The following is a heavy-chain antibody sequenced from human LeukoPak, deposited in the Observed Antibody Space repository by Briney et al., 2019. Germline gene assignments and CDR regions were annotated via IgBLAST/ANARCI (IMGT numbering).Heavy chain of an antibody. J-gene: IGHJ5*02. V-gene: IGHV4-34*01. CDR1: GESFSGYY. D-gene: IGHD3-9*01. CDR2: INHSGST. CDR3: ARGGPYYDILTGYYPDNWFDP. Sequence: SETLSLTCAVYGESFSGYYWSWIRQPPGKGLEWIGEINHSGSTNYNTSLKSRVTISVDTSKNQFSLKLSSVTAADTAVYYCARGGPYYDILTGYYPDNWFDPWGQGTLVTVSS.